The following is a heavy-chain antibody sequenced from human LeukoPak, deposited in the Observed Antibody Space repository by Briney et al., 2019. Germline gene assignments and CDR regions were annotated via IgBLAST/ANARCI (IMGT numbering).Heavy chain of an antibody. D-gene: IGHD5-12*01. V-gene: IGHV6-1*01. CDR3: ARGRYSGYDWGFDYFDY. CDR2: TYYRSKWYN. Sequence: SHTLSLTCAISGDSVSSNSAAWNWIRQSPSRGLEWLRRTYYRSKWYNDYAVSVKSRITINPDTSKNQFSLQLNSVTPEDTAVYYCARGRYSGYDWGFDYFDYWGQGTLVTVSS. CDR1: GDSVSSNSAA. J-gene: IGHJ4*02.